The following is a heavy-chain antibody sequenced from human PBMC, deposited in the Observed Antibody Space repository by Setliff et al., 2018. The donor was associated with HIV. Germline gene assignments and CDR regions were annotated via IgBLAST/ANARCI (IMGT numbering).Heavy chain of an antibody. J-gene: IGHJ5*02. Sequence: GESLKISCAASGFTFSGAEIHWGRQASGKGLEWVGHIRSKADKYATEYGASAKGRFIISRDDSKKTAYLQMSSLKTEDTAMYYCLLPCTSGWHNWLDPWGQGTLVTVSS. CDR1: GFTFSGAE. CDR3: LLPCTSGWHNWLDP. CDR2: IRSKADKYAT. D-gene: IGHD6-19*01. V-gene: IGHV3-73*01.